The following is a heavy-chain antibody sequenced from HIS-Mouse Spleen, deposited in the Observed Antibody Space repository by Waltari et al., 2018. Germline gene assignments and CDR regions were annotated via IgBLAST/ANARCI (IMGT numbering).Heavy chain of an antibody. D-gene: IGHD6-13*01. Sequence: QLQLQESAPGLVKPSEPLSPTCTVLGGSIRSSSSYWGWIRQPPGKGLEWIGSIYYSGSTYYNPSLKSRVTISVDTSKNQFSLKLSSVTAADTAVYYCAREIPYSSSWYDWYFDLWGRGTLVTVSS. J-gene: IGHJ2*01. CDR2: IYYSGST. V-gene: IGHV4-39*07. CDR3: AREIPYSSSWYDWYFDL. CDR1: GGSIRSSSSY.